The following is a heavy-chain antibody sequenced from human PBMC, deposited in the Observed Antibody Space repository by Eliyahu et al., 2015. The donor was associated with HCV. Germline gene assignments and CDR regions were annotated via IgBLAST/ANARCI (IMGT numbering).Heavy chain of an antibody. CDR2: IYYSGST. D-gene: IGHD3-22*01. Sequence: QVQLQESGPGLVKPSETLSLTCTVSGGSISSYYWSWIRQPPGKGLEWIGYIYYSGSTNYNPSLKSRVTISVDTSKNQFSLKLSSVTAADTAVYYCARGGPYYDSSGSHFDYWGQGTLVTVSS. CDR3: ARGGPYYDSSGSHFDY. CDR1: GGSISSYY. J-gene: IGHJ4*02. V-gene: IGHV4-59*01.